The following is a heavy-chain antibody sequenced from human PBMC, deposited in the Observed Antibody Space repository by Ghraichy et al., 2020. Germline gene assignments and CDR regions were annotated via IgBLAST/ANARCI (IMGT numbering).Heavy chain of an antibody. CDR1: GGYISTINYY. V-gene: IGHV4-39*01. CDR2: IYYSGTT. D-gene: IGHD3-10*01. CDR3: VRLTQKSGAL. J-gene: IGHJ4*02. Sequence: SETLSLTCTVSGGYISTINYYWGWIRQPPRKGLEWIGSIYYSGTTYYNPSLKSRGTISIDTSKNQFSLKLTSVTAADTAVYFCVRLTQKSGALWGQGTLVTVSS.